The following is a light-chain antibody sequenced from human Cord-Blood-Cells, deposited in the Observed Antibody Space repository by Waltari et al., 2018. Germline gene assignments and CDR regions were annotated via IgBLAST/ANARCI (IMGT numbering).Light chain of an antibody. V-gene: IGLV2-14*01. CDR1: SRDVGGYKY. CDR2: EVS. CDR3: SSYTSSSTYV. J-gene: IGLJ1*01. Sequence: QSALTQPASASGSPGQSITIPCTGTSRDVGGYKYVSWYQQHPGKAPKLMIYEVSNRPSGVSNRFSGSKSGNTASLTISGLQAEDEADYYCSSYTSSSTYVFGTGTKVTVL.